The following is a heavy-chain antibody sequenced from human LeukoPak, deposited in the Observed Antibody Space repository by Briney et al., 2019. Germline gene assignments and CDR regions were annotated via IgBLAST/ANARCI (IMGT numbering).Heavy chain of an antibody. J-gene: IGHJ3*02. CDR2: IRYDGSNK. Sequence: GGSLRLSCAASGFTFSSYGMHWVRQAPGKGLEWVAFIRYDGSNKYYADSVKGRFTISRDNSKNTLYLQMNSLRAEDTAVYYCAKVPGPRAVAGCHIWGQGTMVTVSS. D-gene: IGHD6-19*01. CDR1: GFTFSSYG. CDR3: AKVPGPRAVAGCHI. V-gene: IGHV3-30*02.